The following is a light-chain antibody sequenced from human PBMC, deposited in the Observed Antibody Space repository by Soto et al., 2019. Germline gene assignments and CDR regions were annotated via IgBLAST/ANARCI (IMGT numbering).Light chain of an antibody. V-gene: IGKV3-20*01. J-gene: IGKJ1*01. CDR1: QRISSNS. Sequence: EIVLTQSPGTLSLSPGERATLSCRASQRISSNSLAWYQQKPGQAPRLLIYDASNTATGIPDTFSGSGSGTDFTLTISRLEPEDFAVYYCQQRGGSPPTWTFGQGTKVDIK. CDR3: QQRGGSPPTWT. CDR2: DAS.